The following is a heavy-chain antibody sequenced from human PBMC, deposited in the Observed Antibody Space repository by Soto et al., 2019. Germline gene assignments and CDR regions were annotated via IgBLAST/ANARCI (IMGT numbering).Heavy chain of an antibody. Sequence: GASVKVSCKVSGYTLTELSMHWVRQAPGKGLEWMAAFDREDGETIYAQKFQGRVNMTEDTSTDTAYMEVSGLRSEDTALYYCATALSRVSATFGPWGQGTLVTVSS. V-gene: IGHV1-24*01. CDR3: ATALSRVSATFGP. CDR1: GYTLTELS. D-gene: IGHD3-16*01. J-gene: IGHJ5*02. CDR2: FDREDGET.